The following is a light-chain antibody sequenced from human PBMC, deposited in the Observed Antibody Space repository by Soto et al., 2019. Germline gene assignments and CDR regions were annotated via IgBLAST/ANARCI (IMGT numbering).Light chain of an antibody. Sequence: QPVLTQPPSVSGAPGQRVTISCTGSSSNIGAGYDVHWYQQLPGTAPKLLIHGNSNRPSGVPDRFSGSKFGTSASLAIPGLQAEDEADYYCQSYDSSLSGSVFGEGTKLTVL. CDR3: QSYDSSLSGSV. CDR2: GNS. J-gene: IGLJ2*01. CDR1: SSNIGAGYD. V-gene: IGLV1-40*01.